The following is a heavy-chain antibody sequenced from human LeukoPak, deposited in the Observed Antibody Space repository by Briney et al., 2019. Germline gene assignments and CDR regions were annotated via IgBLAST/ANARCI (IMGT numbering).Heavy chain of an antibody. D-gene: IGHD1-1*01. CDR3: AKPRAMTTGVGRYFDL. V-gene: IGHV3-23*01. CDR1: GFTFTSYA. CDR2: ISGGGENT. J-gene: IGHJ2*01. Sequence: GGSLRLSCGASGFTFTSYAKSWIRQAPGKGLEWVSAISGGGENTYYGDSVKGRFTISRDNSKNTLYLQMNSLRAEDTATYYCAKPRAMTTGVGRYFDLWGRGTPVTVSS.